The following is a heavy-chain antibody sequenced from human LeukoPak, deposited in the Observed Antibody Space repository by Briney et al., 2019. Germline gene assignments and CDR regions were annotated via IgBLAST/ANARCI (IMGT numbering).Heavy chain of an antibody. D-gene: IGHD2/OR15-2a*01. CDR3: TRENRPFCPFAY. Sequence: KPSETLSLTCAVSGGSIDITNYWSWVRQAPGKGLEWIGEISHSGTTNYSPSLRSRVAMSLDRANNQFSLNLTPVTDADTAVYYCTRENRPFCPFAYWGQGALVTVSS. J-gene: IGHJ4*02. V-gene: IGHV4-4*02. CDR2: ISHSGTT. CDR1: GGSIDITNY.